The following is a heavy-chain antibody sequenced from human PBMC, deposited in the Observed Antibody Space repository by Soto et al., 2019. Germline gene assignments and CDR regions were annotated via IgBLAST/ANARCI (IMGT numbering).Heavy chain of an antibody. Sequence: QLQLQESGPRLVKPSETLSLTCAVSGGSVSSSSYYWGWIRQPPGKGLEWIGSIYYSGSTYYSPSLKSRVTIFVDTSKNQLSLTLDSVTAADTAVYYCAGTWYYDSSGYRNFDSWGQGSLVTVSS. CDR3: AGTWYYDSSGYRNFDS. J-gene: IGHJ4*01. CDR1: GGSVSSSSYY. D-gene: IGHD3-22*01. CDR2: IYYSGST. V-gene: IGHV4-39*01.